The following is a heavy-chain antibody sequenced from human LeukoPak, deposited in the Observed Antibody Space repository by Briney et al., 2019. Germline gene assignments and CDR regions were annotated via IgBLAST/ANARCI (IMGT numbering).Heavy chain of an antibody. CDR2: ISDSGST. CDR3: AGNSGWYVYNY. J-gene: IGHJ4*02. D-gene: IGHD6-19*01. V-gene: IGHV4-59*08. Sequence: NPSETLSLTCTVSGGSISTYQWSWIRQPPGKGLEWIGYISDSGSTNYNPSLKSRVTISVDTSKNQFSLKLSSVTAADTAVYYCAGNSGWYVYNYWGQGTLVSVSS. CDR1: GGSISTYQ.